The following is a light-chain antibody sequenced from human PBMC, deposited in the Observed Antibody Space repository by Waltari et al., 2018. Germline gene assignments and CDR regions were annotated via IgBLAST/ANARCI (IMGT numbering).Light chain of an antibody. Sequence: DIVMTQSPLSLPVSLGQPASISCKPSPSLLHRYGNTYLNWFYQRPGQSPRRLIYKVSNRDSGVPDRFSGSGSGTEFTLKISRVEAEDIGLYYCMQDAHWPQYTFGQGTKLEI. CDR3: MQDAHWPQYT. CDR1: PSLLHRYGNTY. J-gene: IGKJ2*01. V-gene: IGKV2-30*02. CDR2: KVS.